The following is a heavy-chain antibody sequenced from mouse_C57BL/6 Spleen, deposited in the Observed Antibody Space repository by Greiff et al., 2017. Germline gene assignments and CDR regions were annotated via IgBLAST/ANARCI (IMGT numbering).Heavy chain of an antibody. J-gene: IGHJ2*01. CDR3: ARGNGNYPYYFDY. CDR2: IYPGGGYT. Sequence: QVQLVESGAELVRPGTSVKMSCKASGYTFTNYWIGWAKQRPGHGLEWIGDIYPGGGYTNYHEKFKGKATRTADKSSSTAYMQFSSLTSEDSAIYYCARGNGNYPYYFDYWGQGTTLTVSS. CDR1: GYTFTNYW. D-gene: IGHD2-1*01. V-gene: IGHV1-63*01.